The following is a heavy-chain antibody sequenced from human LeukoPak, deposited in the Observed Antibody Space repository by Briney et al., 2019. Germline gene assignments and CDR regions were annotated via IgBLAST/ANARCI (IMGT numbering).Heavy chain of an antibody. CDR3: AYGSGSYYNRLYGMDV. D-gene: IGHD3-10*01. CDR2: INPNSGGT. Sequence: GASVKVSCKASGYTFTCYYMHWVRQAPGQGLEWMGWINPNSGGTNYAQKFQGRVTMTRDTSISTAYMELSRLRSDDTAVYYCAYGSGSYYNRLYGMDVWGQGTTVTVSS. V-gene: IGHV1-2*02. CDR1: GYTFTCYY. J-gene: IGHJ6*02.